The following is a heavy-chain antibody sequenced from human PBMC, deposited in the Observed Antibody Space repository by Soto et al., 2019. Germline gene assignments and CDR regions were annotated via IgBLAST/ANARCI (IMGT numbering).Heavy chain of an antibody. D-gene: IGHD4-17*01. CDR2: FDPEDGET. J-gene: IGHJ6*02. V-gene: IGHV1-24*01. CDR1: GYTLTELS. Sequence: ASVKVSCKVSGYTLTELSMHWVRQAPGKGLEWMGGFDPEDGETIYAQKFQGRVTMTEDTSTDTAYMELSSLRSEDTAVYYCATGTTVTSYYGIDGWAQGNTVTFSS. CDR3: ATGTTVTSYYGIDG.